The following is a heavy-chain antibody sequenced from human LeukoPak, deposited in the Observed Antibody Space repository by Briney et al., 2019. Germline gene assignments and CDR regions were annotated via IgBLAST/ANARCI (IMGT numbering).Heavy chain of an antibody. V-gene: IGHV4-39*07. D-gene: IGHD6-13*01. J-gene: IGHJ4*02. Sequence: PSQTLSLTCTVSGGSISSSSYYWGWIRQPPGKGLEWIGSIYYSGSTYYNPSLKSRVTISVDTSKNQFSLKLSSVTPEDTAVYYCARDIGIPAAGTIDYWGQGTLVTVSS. CDR1: GGSISSSSYY. CDR2: IYYSGST. CDR3: ARDIGIPAAGTIDY.